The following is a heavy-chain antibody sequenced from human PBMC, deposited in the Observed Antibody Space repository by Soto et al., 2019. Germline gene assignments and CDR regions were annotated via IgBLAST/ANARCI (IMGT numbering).Heavy chain of an antibody. Sequence: QVQLVESGGGVVQPGRSLRLSCAASGFTFSSYGMHWVRQAPGKGLEWVAVISYDGSNKYYADSVKGRFTISRDNSKNTLYLQMNSLRAEDTAVYYCAKDLLRRGRAYGMVVWGQGTTVTVSS. D-gene: IGHD1-26*01. V-gene: IGHV3-30*18. J-gene: IGHJ6*02. CDR3: AKDLLRRGRAYGMVV. CDR1: GFTFSSYG. CDR2: ISYDGSNK.